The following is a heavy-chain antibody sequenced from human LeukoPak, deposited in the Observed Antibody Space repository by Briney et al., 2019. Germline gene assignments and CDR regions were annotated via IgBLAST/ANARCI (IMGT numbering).Heavy chain of an antibody. CDR1: GYTFTSYD. D-gene: IGHD5-18*01. J-gene: IGHJ6*03. CDR2: MNPNSGNT. CDR3: ARGRAYSEYYYYYYMDV. V-gene: IGHV1-8*01. Sequence: GASVKVSCKASGYTFTSYDINWVRQATGQGLEWMGWMNPNSGNTGYAQKFQGRVTMTRNTSISTAYMELSSLRSKDTAVYYCARGRAYSEYYYYYYMDVWGKGTTVTVSS.